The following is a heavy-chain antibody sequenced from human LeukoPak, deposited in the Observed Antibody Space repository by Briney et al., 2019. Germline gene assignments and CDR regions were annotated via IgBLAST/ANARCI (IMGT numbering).Heavy chain of an antibody. CDR3: ARDAGNSGYGCDL. CDR1: GFTFSSYW. V-gene: IGHV3-74*01. D-gene: IGHD5-12*01. Sequence: GGSLRLSCAASGFTFSSYWMHWVRQAPGKGLVWVSNINSDGSTTTYADSVKGRFTISRDNARNSLYLQMNNLRGEDTAIYYCARDAGNSGYGCDLWGQGTLVTVSS. CDR2: INSDGSTT. J-gene: IGHJ5*02.